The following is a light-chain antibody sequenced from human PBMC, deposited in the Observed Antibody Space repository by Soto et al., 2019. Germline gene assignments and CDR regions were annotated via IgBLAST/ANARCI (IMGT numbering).Light chain of an antibody. J-gene: IGKJ1*01. CDR3: HQTYTSPRT. V-gene: IGKV1-39*01. Sequence: DIQMTQSPSSLSASVGDRVTITCRASQRISNYLNWYQQKPGKAPNLLIYGASGFHFGVSSRFGGSGSGTDFTLTISSLQPEDVATYFCHQTYTSPRTFGQGTKVAIK. CDR2: GAS. CDR1: QRISNY.